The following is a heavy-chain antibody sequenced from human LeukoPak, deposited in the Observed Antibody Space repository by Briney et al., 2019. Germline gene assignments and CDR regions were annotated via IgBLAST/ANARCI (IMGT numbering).Heavy chain of an antibody. D-gene: IGHD2-21*02. V-gene: IGHV1-69-2*01. Sequence: ASVKVSCKVSGYTFTDYYMHWVQQAPGKGLEWMGLVDPEDGETIYAEKFQGRVTITADTSTDTAYMELSSLRSEDTAVYYCARVGYCGGDCSIYDYWGQGTLVTVSS. CDR1: GYTFTDYY. CDR2: VDPEDGET. J-gene: IGHJ4*02. CDR3: ARVGYCGGDCSIYDY.